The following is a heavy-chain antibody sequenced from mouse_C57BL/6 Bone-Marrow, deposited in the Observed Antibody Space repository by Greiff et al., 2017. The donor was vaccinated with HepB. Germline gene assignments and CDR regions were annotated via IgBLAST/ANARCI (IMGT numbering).Heavy chain of an antibody. CDR1: GYTFTSYW. D-gene: IGHD3-2*01. CDR2: IDPSDSYT. V-gene: IGHV1-50*01. CDR3: ARDSSGDY. Sequence: QVQLQQPGAELVKPGASVKLSRKASGYTFTSYWMQWVKQRPGQGLEWIGEIDPSDSYTNYNQKFKGKATLTVDTSSSTAYMQLSSLTAEDSAVYYCARDSSGDYWGQGTTLTVSS. J-gene: IGHJ2*01.